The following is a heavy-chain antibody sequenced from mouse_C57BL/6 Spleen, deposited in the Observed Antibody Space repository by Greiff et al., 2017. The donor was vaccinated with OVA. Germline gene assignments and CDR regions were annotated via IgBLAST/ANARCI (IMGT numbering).Heavy chain of an antibody. CDR3: ARSRTGTPYFDY. J-gene: IGHJ2*01. CDR2: IDPEDGET. Sequence: EVHLVESGAELVKPGASVKLSCTASGFNIKDYYMHWVKQRTEQGLEWIGRIDPEDGETKYAPKFQGKATITADTSSNTAYLQLSSLTSEDTAVYYCARSRTGTPYFDYWGQGTTLTVSS. CDR1: GFNIKDYY. V-gene: IGHV14-2*01. D-gene: IGHD4-1*01.